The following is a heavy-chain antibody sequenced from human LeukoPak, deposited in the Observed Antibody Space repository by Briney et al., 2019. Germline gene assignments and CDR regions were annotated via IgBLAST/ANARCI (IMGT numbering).Heavy chain of an antibody. V-gene: IGHV4-59*01. CDR2: IFYSGST. J-gene: IGHJ2*01. Sequence: SETLSLTCTVSGGSINNYYWSWIRQPPGKGLEWIGYIFYSGSTNYNPSLKSRVTISVDTSKNQFSLKLSSVTAADTAVYYCARVYYGRSYDYWYFDLWGRGTLVTVSS. CDR1: GGSINNYY. D-gene: IGHD3-10*01. CDR3: ARVYYGRSYDYWYFDL.